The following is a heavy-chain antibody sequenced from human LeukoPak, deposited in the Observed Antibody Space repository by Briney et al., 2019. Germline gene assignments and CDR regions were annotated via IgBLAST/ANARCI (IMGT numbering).Heavy chain of an antibody. J-gene: IGHJ4*02. CDR1: GFTVSSNY. D-gene: IGHD3-22*01. Sequence: GGSLRLSCAASGFTVSSNYMSWVRQAPGKGLEWVSVIYSGGSTYYADSVKGRFTISRDNSKNTLYLQMNSLRAEDTAVYYCARDLDYYDSSGYAYWGQGTLVTVSS. CDR3: ARDLDYYDSSGYAY. V-gene: IGHV3-53*01. CDR2: IYSGGST.